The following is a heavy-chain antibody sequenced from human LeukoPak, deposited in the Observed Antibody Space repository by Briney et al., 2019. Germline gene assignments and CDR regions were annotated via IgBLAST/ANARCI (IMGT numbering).Heavy chain of an antibody. Sequence: GGSLRLSCAASGFTFDGYGMSWVRQTPGKGLECVSGINWNGGSTGYADSVKGRFTISRDNAKNSLYLQMNSLRVEDTALYHCARKKRSSWDSGLDVWGQGTTVTVSS. CDR2: INWNGGST. CDR3: ARKKRSSWDSGLDV. J-gene: IGHJ6*02. D-gene: IGHD6-13*01. V-gene: IGHV3-20*01. CDR1: GFTFDGYG.